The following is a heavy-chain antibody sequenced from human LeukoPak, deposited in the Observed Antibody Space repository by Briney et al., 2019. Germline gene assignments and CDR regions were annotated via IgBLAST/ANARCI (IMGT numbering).Heavy chain of an antibody. Sequence: PSETLSLTCTVSGGSIASSTRYWGWVRQSPRKGLEWIATIHYSGNTYYNPSLKSRVTISLDTSSNQFSLKLYSVTAADTAVYYCARGPFYSSPSASATYYYYMDVWGKGTTVTVSS. CDR1: GGSIASSTRY. CDR3: ARGPFYSSPSASATYYYYMDV. D-gene: IGHD2/OR15-2a*01. V-gene: IGHV4-39*07. J-gene: IGHJ6*03. CDR2: IHYSGNT.